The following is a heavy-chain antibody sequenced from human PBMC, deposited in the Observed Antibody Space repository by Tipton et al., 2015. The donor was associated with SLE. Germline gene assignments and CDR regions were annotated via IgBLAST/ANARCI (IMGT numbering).Heavy chain of an antibody. J-gene: IGHJ5*02. V-gene: IGHV4-59*01. D-gene: IGHD6-19*01. CDR2: VYYSGST. CDR1: GGSISSYH. CDR3: ARRNTLEGQWLVGWFDP. Sequence: GLVKPSETLSLTCTVSGGSISSYHWSWIRQPPGKGLEWLGYVYYSGSTNYNPSLKSRVTISVDTSKNQFSLKLNSVTAADTAVYYCARRNTLEGQWLVGWFDPWGQGTLVTVSS.